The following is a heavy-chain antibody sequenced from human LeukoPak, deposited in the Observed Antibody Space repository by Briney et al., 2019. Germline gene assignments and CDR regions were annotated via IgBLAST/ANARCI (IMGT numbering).Heavy chain of an antibody. CDR3: ARDRSSWFKWFDP. V-gene: IGHV1-69*06. CDR2: IIPIFGTA. J-gene: IGHJ5*02. CDR1: GDTFSSYA. D-gene: IGHD6-13*01. Sequence: SVKVSCKASGDTFSSYAISWVRQAPGQGLEWMGGIIPIFGTANYAQKFQGRVTITADKSTSTAYMELSSLRSEDTAVYYCARDRSSWFKWFDPWGQGTLVTVSS.